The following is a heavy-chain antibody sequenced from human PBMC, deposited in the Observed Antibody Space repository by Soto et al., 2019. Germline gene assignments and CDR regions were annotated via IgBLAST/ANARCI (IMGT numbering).Heavy chain of an antibody. CDR2: ISYDGSNK. CDR1: GFTFSSYA. CDR3: ARSFGDYVWGSSSGFDY. D-gene: IGHD3-16*01. J-gene: IGHJ4*02. Sequence: GGSLRLSCAASGFTFSSYAMHWVRQAPGKGLEWVAVISYDGSNKYYADSVKGRFTISRDNSKNTLYLQMNSLRAEDTAVYYCARSFGDYVWGSSSGFDYWGQGTLVTVPS. V-gene: IGHV3-30-3*01.